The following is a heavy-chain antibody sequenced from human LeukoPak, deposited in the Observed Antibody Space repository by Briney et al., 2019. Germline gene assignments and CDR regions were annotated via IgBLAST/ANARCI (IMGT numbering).Heavy chain of an antibody. J-gene: IGHJ5*02. CDR2: ISGSGGST. Sequence: PGGSLRLSCAASGFTFSSYAMSWVRQAPGKGLEWVSAISGSGGSTYYADCVKGRFTISRDNSKTTLYLQMNSLTAEDTAVYYCAKELWFGENTNWFDPWGQGTLVTVSS. CDR1: GFTFSSYA. CDR3: AKELWFGENTNWFDP. V-gene: IGHV3-23*01. D-gene: IGHD3-10*01.